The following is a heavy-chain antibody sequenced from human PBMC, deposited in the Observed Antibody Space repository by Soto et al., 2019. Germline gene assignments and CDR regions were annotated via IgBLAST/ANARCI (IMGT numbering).Heavy chain of an antibody. Sequence: QVQLQESGPGLVKPSQTLSLTCTVSGGSISSGDYYWSWIHQPPAQGLEWIGYIYYSGSTYYYPSLKSRVTITVDTSKTQFSLKLSSVTAADTAVYYCARASPVVTDVWGQGTTVTVSS. V-gene: IGHV4-30-4*01. CDR1: GGSISSGDYY. CDR3: ARASPVVTDV. J-gene: IGHJ6*02. CDR2: IYYSGST. D-gene: IGHD5-18*01.